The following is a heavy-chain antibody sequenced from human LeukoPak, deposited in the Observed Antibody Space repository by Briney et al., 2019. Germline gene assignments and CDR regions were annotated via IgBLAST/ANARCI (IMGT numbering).Heavy chain of an antibody. CDR2: VYHSGSI. Sequence: SETLSLTCTVSGGSISSYSWNWIRQSPGKGLEIGRVYHSGSINYNPSLKSRVTISVDTSKNQFSLNLSSVTAAGTAVYYCVSSYGGYVLDYWGQGTLVSVPS. D-gene: IGHD5-12*01. V-gene: IGHV4-59*01. CDR3: VSSYGGYVLDY. CDR1: GGSISSYS. J-gene: IGHJ4*02.